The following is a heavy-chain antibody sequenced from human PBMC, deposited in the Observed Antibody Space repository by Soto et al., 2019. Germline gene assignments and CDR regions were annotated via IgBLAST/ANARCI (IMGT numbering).Heavy chain of an antibody. CDR3: AKDQASGQGSFDS. CDR2: ISYDGSNQ. V-gene: IGHV3-30*18. Sequence: GGSLRLSCAASGFTFNIHGMHWVRQAPDKGLEWVALISYDGSNQYYADSVKGRFTISRDNSKNTLFLQMNSLRADDTAVYYCAKDQASGQGSFDSWGQGTMVTVYS. J-gene: IGHJ4*02. CDR1: GFTFNIHG.